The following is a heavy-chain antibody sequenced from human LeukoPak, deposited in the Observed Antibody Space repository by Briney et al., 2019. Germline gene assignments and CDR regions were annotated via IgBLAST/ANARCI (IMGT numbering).Heavy chain of an antibody. Sequence: SQTLSLTCTVSGGSISSGSYYWSGIRQPAGKGLEWIGRIYTSGSTNYNPSPKSRVTISVDTSKNQFSLKLSSVTAADTAVYYCARVNIAARTYYFDYWGQGTLVTVSS. CDR2: IYTSGST. V-gene: IGHV4-61*02. CDR1: GGSISSGSYY. D-gene: IGHD6-13*01. J-gene: IGHJ4*02. CDR3: ARVNIAARTYYFDY.